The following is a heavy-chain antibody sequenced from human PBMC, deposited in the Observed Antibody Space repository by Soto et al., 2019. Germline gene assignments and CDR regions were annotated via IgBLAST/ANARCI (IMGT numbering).Heavy chain of an antibody. V-gene: IGHV4-39*07. CDR1: GGSISSYY. CDR2: IYYSGST. Sequence: SETLSLTCTVSGGSISSYYWGWIRQPPGKGLEWIGSIYYSGSTYYNPSLKSRVTISVDTSKNQFSLKLSSVTAADTAVYYCARYNAASGTYYFDYWGQGTLVTVSS. J-gene: IGHJ4*02. CDR3: ARYNAASGTYYFDY. D-gene: IGHD6-13*01.